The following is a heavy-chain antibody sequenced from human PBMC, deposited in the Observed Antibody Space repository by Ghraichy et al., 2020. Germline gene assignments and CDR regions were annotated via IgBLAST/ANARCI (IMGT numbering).Heavy chain of an antibody. CDR1: GFTFSSYG. D-gene: IGHD5-24*01. J-gene: IGHJ3*02. CDR3: ARGVDGYKKYAFDI. V-gene: IGHV3-33*01. CDR2: IWYDGSNK. Sequence: GGSLRLSCAASGFTFSSYGMHWVRQAPGKGLEWVAVIWYDGSNKYYADSVKGRFTISRDNSKNTLYLQMNSLRAEDTAVYYCARGVDGYKKYAFDIWGQGTMVTVSS.